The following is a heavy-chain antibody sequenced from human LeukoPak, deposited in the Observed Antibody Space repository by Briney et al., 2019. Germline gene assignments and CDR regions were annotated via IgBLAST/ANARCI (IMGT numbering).Heavy chain of an antibody. CDR1: GFTFSSYG. V-gene: IGHV3-33*06. CDR2: IWYDGSNK. CDR3: AKTASHYYYYMDV. Sequence: PGGSLRLSCAASGFTFSSYGMHWVRQAPGKGLEWVAVIWYDGSNKYYADSVKGRFTISRDNSKNTLYLQMNSLRAEDTAVYYCAKTASHYYYYMDVWGKGTTVTVSS. J-gene: IGHJ6*03.